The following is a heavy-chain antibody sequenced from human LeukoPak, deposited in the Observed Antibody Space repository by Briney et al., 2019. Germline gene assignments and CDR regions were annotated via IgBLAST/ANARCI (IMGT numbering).Heavy chain of an antibody. CDR3: ARVTPKYYDILTGTLDY. CDR1: GYTFTGYY. Sequence: ASVKVSCKASGYTFTGYYMHWVRQAPGQGLEWMGWINPNSGGTNYAQKFQGRVTMTRDTSISTAYMELSRLRSDDTAVYYCARVTPKYYDILTGTLDYWGQGTLVTVSS. V-gene: IGHV1-2*02. J-gene: IGHJ4*02. CDR2: INPNSGGT. D-gene: IGHD3-9*01.